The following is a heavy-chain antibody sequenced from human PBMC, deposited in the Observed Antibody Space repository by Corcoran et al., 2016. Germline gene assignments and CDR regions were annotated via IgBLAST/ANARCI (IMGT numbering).Heavy chain of an antibody. V-gene: IGHV1-46*01. CDR3: ERDRQMSASGGGSRSGCDP. Sequence: QVQLVQSGAEVKKPGASVKVSCKASGYTFTSYYMHWVRQAPGQGLEWMGIINPSGGSTSYAQKFQGRVTMTRDTSTRTVYMELRSLRAEDTAVYYWERDRQMSASGGGSRSGCDPWGQGTLVTVSS. D-gene: IGHD2-15*01. J-gene: IGHJ5*02. CDR1: GYTFTSYY. CDR2: INPSGGST.